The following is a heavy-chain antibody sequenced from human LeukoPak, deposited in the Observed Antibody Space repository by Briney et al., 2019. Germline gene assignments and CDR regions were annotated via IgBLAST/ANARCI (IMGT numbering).Heavy chain of an antibody. J-gene: IGHJ4*02. CDR2: IIPILGIA. CDR3: ARDLSPAYFDY. CDR1: GGTFSSYA. V-gene: IGHV1-69*04. Sequence: SVKVSCKASGGTFSSYAISWVRQAPGQGLEWMGRIIPILGIANYAQKLQGRVTMTTDTSTSTAYMELRSLRSDDTAVYYCARDLSPAYFDYWGQGTLVTVSS.